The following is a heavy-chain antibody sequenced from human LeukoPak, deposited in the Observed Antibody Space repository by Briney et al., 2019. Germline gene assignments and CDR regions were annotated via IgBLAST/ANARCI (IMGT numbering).Heavy chain of an antibody. CDR1: GFTFSRYW. V-gene: IGHV3-7*01. D-gene: IGHD2-21*01. CDR3: ARGYCGYTSCSPPPDT. Sequence: GGSLRLSCAASGFTFSRYWMTWVRQAPGKGLEWVANINQDGSEKYYVDSVKGRFTISRENAKNSLYLQMNSLRAEDTAVYYCARGYCGYTSCSPPPDTWGQGTLVTVSS. J-gene: IGHJ5*02. CDR2: INQDGSEK.